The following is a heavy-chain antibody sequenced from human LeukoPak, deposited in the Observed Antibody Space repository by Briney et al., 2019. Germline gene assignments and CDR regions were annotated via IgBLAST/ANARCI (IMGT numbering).Heavy chain of an antibody. J-gene: IGHJ4*02. CDR3: ARDWRRITMIVKEWYFDY. Sequence: GGSLRLCCAASGFTVSSNYMSWVRQAPGKGLEWVSSISSSSSYIYYANSVKGRFTISRDNAKNSLYLQMNSLRAEDTAVYYCARDWRRITMIVKEWYFDYWGQGTLVTVSS. CDR2: ISSSSSYI. D-gene: IGHD3-22*01. V-gene: IGHV3-21*04. CDR1: GFTVSSNY.